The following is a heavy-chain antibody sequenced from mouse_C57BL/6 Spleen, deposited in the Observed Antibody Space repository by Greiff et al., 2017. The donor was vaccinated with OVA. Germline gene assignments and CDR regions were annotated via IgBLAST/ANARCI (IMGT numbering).Heavy chain of an antibody. Sequence: EVQVVESGGDLVKPGGSLKLSCAASGFTFSSYGMSWVRQTPDKRLEWVATISSGGSYTYYPDSVKGRFTISRDNAKNTLYLQMRSLKSEDTAMYYCARAPGNFDVWGTGTTVTVSS. J-gene: IGHJ1*03. CDR3: ARAPGNFDV. D-gene: IGHD1-1*01. V-gene: IGHV5-6*01. CDR1: GFTFSSYG. CDR2: ISSGGSYT.